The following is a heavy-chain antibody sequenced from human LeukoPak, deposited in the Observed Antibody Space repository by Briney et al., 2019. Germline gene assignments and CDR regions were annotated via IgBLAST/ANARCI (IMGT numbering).Heavy chain of an antibody. J-gene: IGHJ4*02. V-gene: IGHV4-61*01. CDR2: IYYSGST. Sequence: PSETLSLTCTVSGGSISSSSYYWSWIRQPPGKGLEWIGYIYYSGSTNYNPSLKSRVTISVDTSKNQFSLKLSSVTAADTAVYYCAREPTTGNYFDYWGQGTLVTVSS. CDR1: GGSISSSSYY. D-gene: IGHD4-17*01. CDR3: AREPTTGNYFDY.